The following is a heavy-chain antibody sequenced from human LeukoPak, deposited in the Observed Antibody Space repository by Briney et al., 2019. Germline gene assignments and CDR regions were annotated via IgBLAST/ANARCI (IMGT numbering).Heavy chain of an antibody. CDR1: GYNFDRYG. Sequence: EASVKVSCKGSGYNFDRYGVNWVRQAPGQGLEWVGWISTYNGNTVYAQKFEGRVTMTTDTSTNTVYMDLRSLRSDDTAVYYCARDLEHCRNIICSNSAYWGQGTLVTVSS. CDR3: ARDLEHCRNIICSNSAY. D-gene: IGHD2-2*01. V-gene: IGHV1-18*01. CDR2: ISTYNGNT. J-gene: IGHJ4*02.